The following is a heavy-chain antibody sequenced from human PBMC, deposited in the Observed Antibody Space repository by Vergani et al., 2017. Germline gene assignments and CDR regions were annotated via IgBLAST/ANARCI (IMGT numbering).Heavy chain of an antibody. V-gene: IGHV1-3*01. Sequence: QVQLVQSGAEVKKPGASVKVSCKASGYTFTSYAMHWVRQAPGKRLEWMGWINAGNGNTKYSQKFQGRVTITRDTSASTAYMELSSLRSEDTAVYYCARDHITMVRGVIPDAFDIWGQGTMVTVSS. CDR3: ARDHITMVRGVIPDAFDI. D-gene: IGHD3-10*01. J-gene: IGHJ3*02. CDR2: INAGNGNT. CDR1: GYTFTSYA.